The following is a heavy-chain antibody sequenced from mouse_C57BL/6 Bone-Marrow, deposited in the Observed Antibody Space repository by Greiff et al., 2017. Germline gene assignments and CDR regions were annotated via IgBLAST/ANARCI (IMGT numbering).Heavy chain of an antibody. D-gene: IGHD2-5*01. Sequence: EVQGVESGAELVRPGSSVKMSCKTSGYTFTSYGINWVKQRPGQGLEWSGYIYIGNGYTEYNEKFKGKATLTSDTSSSTAYMQLRSLTSEDSAIYFCARSGYYSSYEGAMDYWGQGTSVTVSS. J-gene: IGHJ4*01. CDR2: IYIGNGYT. CDR3: ARSGYYSSYEGAMDY. CDR1: GYTFTSYG. V-gene: IGHV1-58*01.